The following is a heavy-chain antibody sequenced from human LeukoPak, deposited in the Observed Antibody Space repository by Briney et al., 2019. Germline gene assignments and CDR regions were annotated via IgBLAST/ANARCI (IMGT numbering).Heavy chain of an antibody. J-gene: IGHJ4*02. V-gene: IGHV3-11*01. Sequence: GGSLRLSCAAPGFTFSDYYMSWIRQAPGKGLEWVSYISSSGSTIYYADSVKGRFTISRDNAKNSLYLQMNSLRAEDTAVYYCARNHYYDSSGSDYWGQGTLVTVSS. D-gene: IGHD3-22*01. CDR1: GFTFSDYY. CDR2: ISSSGSTI. CDR3: ARNHYYDSSGSDY.